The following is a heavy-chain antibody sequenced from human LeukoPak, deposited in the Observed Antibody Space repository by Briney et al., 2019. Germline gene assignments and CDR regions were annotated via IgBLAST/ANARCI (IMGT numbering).Heavy chain of an antibody. CDR1: GGSISSYY. V-gene: IGHV4-59*04. CDR2: IYNSGST. Sequence: PSETLSLTCTVSGGSISSYYWSWIRQPPGKGLEWIGYIYNSGSTYYRPSLKSRLTISADTSQNQFSLKLSSVTAADTAVYYCARHLGAMTTVTTLDYWGQGTLVTVSS. CDR3: ARHLGAMTTVTTLDY. D-gene: IGHD4-11*01. J-gene: IGHJ4*02.